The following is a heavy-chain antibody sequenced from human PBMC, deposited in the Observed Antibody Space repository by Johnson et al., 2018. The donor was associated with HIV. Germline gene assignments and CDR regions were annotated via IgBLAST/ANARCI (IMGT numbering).Heavy chain of an antibody. CDR1: EFTISNYA. V-gene: IGHV3-30*04. D-gene: IGHD6-13*01. CDR3: ARGRKDIEADDWLDNDGVDM. Sequence: QVKLVESGGGVVQPGRSLKIYCAVSEFTISNYAMHWVRLAPGKGLQWVAVISYDGKNKYYADSVRGRFTISRDISKNTLYLQMDSLRPDDTSLYYCARGRKDIEADDWLDNDGVDMWGQGTLVTVS. J-gene: IGHJ3*02. CDR2: ISYDGKNK.